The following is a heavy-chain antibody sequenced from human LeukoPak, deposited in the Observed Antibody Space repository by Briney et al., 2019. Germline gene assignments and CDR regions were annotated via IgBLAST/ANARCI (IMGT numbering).Heavy chain of an antibody. V-gene: IGHV3-74*01. J-gene: IGHJ4*02. D-gene: IGHD2-15*01. CDR3: ARGGGGSPQANY. Sequence: PGGSLRLSCAASGFTFSTYWMHWVRQAPGKGLVWVSRINTDGSSTNYADSVKGRFTISRDNAKNTLYLQMNSLRAEDTAVYYCARGGGGSPQANYWGQGTLVTVSS. CDR2: INTDGSST. CDR1: GFTFSTYW.